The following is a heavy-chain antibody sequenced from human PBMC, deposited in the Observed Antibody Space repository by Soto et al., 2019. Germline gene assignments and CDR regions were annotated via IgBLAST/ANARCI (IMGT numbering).Heavy chain of an antibody. V-gene: IGHV3-9*01. CDR2: ISWNSGSI. Sequence: GGSLRLSCAASGFTFDDYAMHWVRQAPGKGLEWVSGISWNSGSIGYADSVKGRFTISRDNAKNSLYLQMNSLRAEDTALYYCAKEVELSYYNYFDYWGQGTLVTVSS. CDR3: AKEVELSYYNYFDY. D-gene: IGHD3-16*02. CDR1: GFTFDDYA. J-gene: IGHJ4*02.